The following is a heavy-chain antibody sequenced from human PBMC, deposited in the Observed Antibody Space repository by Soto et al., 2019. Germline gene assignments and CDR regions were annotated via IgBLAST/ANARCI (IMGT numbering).Heavy chain of an antibody. J-gene: IGHJ3*02. V-gene: IGHV3-30-3*01. CDR1: GFIFSSYS. CDR2: ISYDGSKK. Sequence: QLQLVESGGGVVQPGRSLRLSCAASGFIFSSYSMHWVRQAPGKGLEWVAVISYDGSKKYYADSVKGRFTISRDNSKNTLYLQMNSLRAEDTAVYYCAREYGIGGAAFDIWGQGTMVTVSS. D-gene: IGHD2-15*01. CDR3: AREYGIGGAAFDI.